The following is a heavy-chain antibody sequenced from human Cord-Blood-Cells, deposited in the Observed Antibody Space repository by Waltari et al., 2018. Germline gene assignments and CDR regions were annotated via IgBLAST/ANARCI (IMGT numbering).Heavy chain of an antibody. CDR3: ARVTGDWYFDL. V-gene: IGHV3-33*01. D-gene: IGHD7-27*01. CDR2: IWYDGSNK. CDR1: GFTFSSYG. J-gene: IGHJ2*01. Sequence: QVQLVESGGGVVQPGRSLRLSCAASGFTFSSYGMHWVRQAPGKGLEWVAVIWYDGSNKYYAASVKGRFTISRDNSKNTLYLQMNSLRAEDTAVYYCARVTGDWYFDLWGRGTLVTVSS.